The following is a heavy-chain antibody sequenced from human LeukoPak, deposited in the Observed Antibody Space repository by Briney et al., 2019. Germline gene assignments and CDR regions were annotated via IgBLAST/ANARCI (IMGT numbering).Heavy chain of an antibody. CDR3: ARDVSGYDLNYYGMDV. J-gene: IGHJ6*02. CDR1: GDSISSYY. V-gene: IGHV4-59*12. Sequence: PSETLSLTCTVSGDSISSYYWSWIRQPPGKGLEWIGYIYSSGITNYNPSLKSRVTMSVDTSKNQFSLKLSSVTAADTAVYYCARDVSGYDLNYYGMDVWGQGTTVTVSS. D-gene: IGHD5-12*01. CDR2: IYSSGIT.